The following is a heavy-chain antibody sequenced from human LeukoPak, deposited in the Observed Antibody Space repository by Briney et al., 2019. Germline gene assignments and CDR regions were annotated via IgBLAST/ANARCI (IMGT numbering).Heavy chain of an antibody. CDR1: GGSISSGGYY. D-gene: IGHD5-18*01. CDR3: ARLQSGDSYGIIDF. Sequence: SETLSLTCTVSGGSISSGGYYWSWIRQHPGKGLEWIGYIYYSGSTYYNPSLKSRVTISVDTSKNQFSLKLSSVTAADTAVYHCARLQSGDSYGIIDFWGQGTLVTVSS. CDR2: IYYSGST. J-gene: IGHJ4*02. V-gene: IGHV4-31*03.